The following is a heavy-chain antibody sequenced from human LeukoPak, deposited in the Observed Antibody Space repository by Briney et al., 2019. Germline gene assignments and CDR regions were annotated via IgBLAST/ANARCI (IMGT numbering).Heavy chain of an antibody. CDR2: ISWSSGII. CDR1: GFIFDDHG. CDR3: AKDTGSPADAITMEDNAFDI. Sequence: PTGGSLRLSCAASGFIFDDHGMHWVRQAPGKGLEWVSGISWSSGIIGYADSVKGRFTISRDNAKNSLDLQMESLRAEDTAVYYCAKDTGSPADAITMEDNAFDIWGQGTMVTVSS. V-gene: IGHV3-9*01. J-gene: IGHJ3*02. D-gene: IGHD3-3*01.